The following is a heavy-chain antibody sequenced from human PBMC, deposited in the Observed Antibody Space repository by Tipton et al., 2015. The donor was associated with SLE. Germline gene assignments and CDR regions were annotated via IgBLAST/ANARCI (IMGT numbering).Heavy chain of an antibody. CDR3: ARGRINYYDSSGYGV. J-gene: IGHJ4*02. V-gene: IGHV4-34*01. CDR2: INHRGST. Sequence: TLSLTCAVYGGSFSGYYWSWIRQPPGKGLEWIGEINHRGSTNYNPSLKSRVTISADTSNNQFSLKLSSVTAADTAVYYCARGRINYYDSSGYGVWGQGTLVTVSS. D-gene: IGHD3-22*01. CDR1: GGSFSGYY.